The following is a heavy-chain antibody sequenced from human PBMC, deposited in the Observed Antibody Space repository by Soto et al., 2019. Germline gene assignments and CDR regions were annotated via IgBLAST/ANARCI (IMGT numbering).Heavy chain of an antibody. D-gene: IGHD2-2*01. V-gene: IGHV3-23*01. Sequence: EVQLLESGGGLVQPGGSLRLSCAASGFTFSSYAMSWVRQAPGKGLEWVSGISGSGGSTYYADSVKGRFTISRDNSKNTLYLQMNSLRAEDTAVYYCAKSVGCSSTSCYRDYWGQGTLVTVSS. CDR1: GFTFSSYA. CDR3: AKSVGCSSTSCYRDY. J-gene: IGHJ4*02. CDR2: ISGSGGST.